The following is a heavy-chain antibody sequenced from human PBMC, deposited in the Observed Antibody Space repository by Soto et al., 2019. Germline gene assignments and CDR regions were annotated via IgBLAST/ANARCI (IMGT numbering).Heavy chain of an antibody. CDR2: IWYDGSNK. V-gene: IGHV3-33*01. J-gene: IGHJ5*02. CDR3: ARHPERIAQIGWFDP. CDR1: GFTFGSYG. D-gene: IGHD6-13*01. Sequence: GGSLRLSCAASGFTFGSYGMHWVRQAPGKGLEWVAVIWYDGSNKYYADSVKGRFTISRDNAKNSLYLQMNSLRAEDTAVYYCARHPERIAQIGWFDPWGQGTLVTVSS.